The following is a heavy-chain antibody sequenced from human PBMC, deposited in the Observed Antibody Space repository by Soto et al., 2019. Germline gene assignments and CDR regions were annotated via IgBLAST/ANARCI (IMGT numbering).Heavy chain of an antibody. D-gene: IGHD3-22*01. CDR2: ISSSSSYI. J-gene: IGHJ4*02. Sequence: EVQLVESGGGLVKPGGSLRLSCAASGFTFSTYSMNWVRQAPGKGLEWVSSISSSSSYIYYADSVKGRFTISRDNAKNSLYLQMNSLRAEDTAVYYCASPEYYYDTSGWYYWGQATLVTVSS. CDR3: ASPEYYYDTSGWYY. CDR1: GFTFSTYS. V-gene: IGHV3-21*01.